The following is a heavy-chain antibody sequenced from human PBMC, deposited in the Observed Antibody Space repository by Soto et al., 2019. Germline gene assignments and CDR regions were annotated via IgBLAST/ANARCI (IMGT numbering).Heavy chain of an antibody. CDR2: ISASGTT. CDR1: GDSITTNY. V-gene: IGHV4-59*08. J-gene: IGHJ3*02. D-gene: IGHD2-21*02. Sequence: QVQLRESGPGLVKPSETLSLTCTVSGDSITTNYWSWIRQPPGKGLEFIAYISASGTTNYNPSPNSRVTISLDTSKSQFSLRLNSVTAADTAVYYCARLAPPTVVVTYQVFDIWGQGTMVTVSS. CDR3: ARLAPPTVVVTYQVFDI.